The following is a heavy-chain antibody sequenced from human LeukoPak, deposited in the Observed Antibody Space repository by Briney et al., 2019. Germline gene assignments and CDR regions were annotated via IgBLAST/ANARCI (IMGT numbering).Heavy chain of an antibody. CDR2: ITAGGGT. CDR3: AKDPNGDYVGAFDS. D-gene: IGHD4-17*01. Sequence: GGSLRLSCAASGLTFSNYAMTWVRQAPGKGLEWVSSITAGGGTSYTDSVKGRFTVYRDNTKNTLYLRMNSLRAGDTALYYCAKDPNGDYVGAFDSWGQGTMVTVSS. V-gene: IGHV3-23*01. J-gene: IGHJ3*01. CDR1: GLTFSNYA.